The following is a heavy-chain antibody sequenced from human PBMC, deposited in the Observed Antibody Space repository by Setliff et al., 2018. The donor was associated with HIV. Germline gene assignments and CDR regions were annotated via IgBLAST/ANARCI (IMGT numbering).Heavy chain of an antibody. D-gene: IGHD6-19*01. V-gene: IGHV4-39*07. CDR1: GGYIKTRSYY. CDR3: AGHPVTSGWLSLNWFDP. J-gene: IGHJ5*01. Sequence: SETMSLTCSVSGGYIKTRSYYWAWVRQPPGNELEWIGSIYHDGTTHYRSSLRSRAARSIDTSKSQISLKVRSFTSADTAVYFCAGHPVTSGWLSLNWFDPWGQGIRVTVAS. CDR2: IYHDGTT.